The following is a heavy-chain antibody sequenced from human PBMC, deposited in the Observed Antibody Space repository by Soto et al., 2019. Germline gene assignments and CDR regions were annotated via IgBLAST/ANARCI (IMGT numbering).Heavy chain of an antibody. V-gene: IGHV1-3*01. J-gene: IGHJ6*02. Sequence: KEARCAVNKCRSHWLRQHSGKRLEWMGWINAGNGNTKYSQKFQGRVTITRDTSASTAYMELSSLRSEDTAVYYCARAPYCTNGVCYRFGPWGQGTTVTVSS. CDR1: RCAVNKCR. CDR2: INAGNGNT. CDR3: ARAPYCTNGVCYRFGP. D-gene: IGHD2-8*01.